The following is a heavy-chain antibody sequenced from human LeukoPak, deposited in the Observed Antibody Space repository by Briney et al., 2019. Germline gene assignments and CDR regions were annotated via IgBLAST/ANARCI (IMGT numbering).Heavy chain of an antibody. Sequence: ASVKVSCKASGYTFTSYGISWVRQAPGQGLEWMGWISAYNGNTNYAQKLQGRVTMTTDTSTSTAYMELRSLRSDDTAVYYCARVPLRYFDWYLSGLFDYWGQGTLVTVSS. J-gene: IGHJ4*02. CDR1: GYTFTSYG. V-gene: IGHV1-18*01. CDR2: ISAYNGNT. D-gene: IGHD3-9*01. CDR3: ARVPLRYFDWYLSGLFDY.